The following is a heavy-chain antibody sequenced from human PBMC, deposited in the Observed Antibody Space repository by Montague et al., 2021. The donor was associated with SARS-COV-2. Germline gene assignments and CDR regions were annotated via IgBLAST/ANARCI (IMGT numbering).Heavy chain of an antibody. D-gene: IGHD3-22*01. CDR3: ARVAGGYYHDSSAYFDY. V-gene: IGHV4-34*01. Sequence: SETLSLTCAVYGGSFSGYYWSWIRQPPGKGLEWIGEINQSGSTNXXPSLKSRVTLSVDTSKKQFSLKLSSLTAADTAVYYCARVAGGYYHDSSAYFDYWGQGSRVTVPS. CDR1: GGSFSGYY. CDR2: INQSGST. J-gene: IGHJ4*02.